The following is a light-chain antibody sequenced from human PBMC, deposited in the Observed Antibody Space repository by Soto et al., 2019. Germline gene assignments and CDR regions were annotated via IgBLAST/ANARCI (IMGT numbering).Light chain of an antibody. J-gene: IGKJ2*03. V-gene: IGKV3-15*01. CDR2: GAS. CDR1: QSISSN. CDR3: QQYNNWPPYS. Sequence: EIVMTQTPATLSMSPGERATLSCRASQSISSNLAWYQQKPGQAPRLLMYGASTRATGIPARFSGSGSGTEFTFTISSLQSEDFAIYYCQQYNNWPPYSFGQGTKLEIK.